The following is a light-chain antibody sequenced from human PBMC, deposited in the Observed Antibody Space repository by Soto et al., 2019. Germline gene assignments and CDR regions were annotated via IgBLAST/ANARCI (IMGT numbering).Light chain of an antibody. J-gene: IGLJ2*01. CDR1: SSDVGGYNY. V-gene: IGLV2-14*03. Sequence: QSALTQPASVSGSPGQSLTISCTGTSSDVGGYNYVSWYQQHPGKAPKLMIYDVSNRPSGISNRFSGSKSGNTASLTISGLQAEDEADYYCSSYTTSSAPHVVLGGGTKLTVL. CDR2: DVS. CDR3: SSYTTSSAPHVV.